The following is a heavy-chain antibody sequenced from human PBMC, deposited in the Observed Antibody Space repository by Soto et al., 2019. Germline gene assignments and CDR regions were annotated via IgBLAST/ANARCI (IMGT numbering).Heavy chain of an antibody. J-gene: IGHJ5*01. Sequence: QVQLQQSGPRLVKPSQTLSLTCAISGDSVSSNSATWDWIRQSPSRGLEWLGRTYYRSKWYTDYPFSVTVPXTXNXNTSNNHNAAQLDSLVSDDTAAYDLPRLISETCFYSEGQGTLVTVSS. D-gene: IGHD2-8*01. CDR3: PRLISETCFYS. V-gene: IGHV6-1*01. CDR2: TYYRSKWYT. CDR1: GDSVSSNSAT.